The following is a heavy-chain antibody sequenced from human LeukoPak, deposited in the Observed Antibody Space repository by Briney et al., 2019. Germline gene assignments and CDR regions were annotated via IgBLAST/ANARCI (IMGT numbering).Heavy chain of an antibody. CDR1: GFTFSSSA. CDR3: ARRNYDFWSGPNTNNNWFDP. D-gene: IGHD3-3*01. CDR2: ISNNGGYT. V-gene: IGHV3-23*01. J-gene: IGHJ5*02. Sequence: PGGSLRLSCAASGFTFSSSAMSWVRQAPGKGLEWVSAISNNGGYTYYADSVQGRFTISRDNSKSTLCLQMNSLRAEDTAVYYCARRNYDFWSGPNTNNNWFDPWGQGTLVTVSS.